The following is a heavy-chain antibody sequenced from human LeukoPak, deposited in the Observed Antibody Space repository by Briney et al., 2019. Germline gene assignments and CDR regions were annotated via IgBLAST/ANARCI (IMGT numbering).Heavy chain of an antibody. CDR1: GFMFSDYF. D-gene: IGHD6-13*01. V-gene: IGHV3-11*05. CDR3: ARDSSRHSWGEYFQR. CDR2: ISSNSKYT. Sequence: PGGSLRLSCAASGFMFSDYFMSWIRQAPGKELEWISYISSNSKYTKYADSVKGRFTISRDNAKNSLYLQMNSLRAEDTAVYYCARDSSRHSWGEYFQRWGQGTLVTVSS. J-gene: IGHJ1*01.